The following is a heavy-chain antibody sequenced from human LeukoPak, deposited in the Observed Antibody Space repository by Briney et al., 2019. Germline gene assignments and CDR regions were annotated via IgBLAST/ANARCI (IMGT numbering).Heavy chain of an antibody. CDR3: ARNWYQLPGGKYGWFDP. Sequence: SETLSLTCAVSGYSISSGYYWGWIRQPPGKGLEWIGSIYHSGRTYYNPSLTSRVTISVDTSKNQFSLKLSSVTAADTAVYYCARNWYQLPGGKYGWFDPWGQGTLVTVSS. CDR1: GYSISSGYY. CDR2: IYHSGRT. V-gene: IGHV4-38-2*01. J-gene: IGHJ5*02. D-gene: IGHD2-2*01.